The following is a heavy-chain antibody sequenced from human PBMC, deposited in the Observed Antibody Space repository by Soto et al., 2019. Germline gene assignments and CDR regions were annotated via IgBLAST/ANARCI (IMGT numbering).Heavy chain of an antibody. Sequence: EAQLLESGGALEHPGGSLRLSCAASGFAFSTYAMTWVRQAPGKGLEWVSVISGSGGSSYYADSVKGRFTISRDNSKNTLFLQMNSLRAEDTAVYYCAKVTKRAAAGRYEYYKYGMDVWGQGTTVTVSS. J-gene: IGHJ6*02. CDR1: GFAFSTYA. V-gene: IGHV3-23*01. D-gene: IGHD6-13*01. CDR2: ISGSGGSS. CDR3: AKVTKRAAAGRYEYYKYGMDV.